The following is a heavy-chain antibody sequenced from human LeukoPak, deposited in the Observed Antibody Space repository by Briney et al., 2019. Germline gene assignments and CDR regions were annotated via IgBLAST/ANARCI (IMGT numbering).Heavy chain of an antibody. CDR3: ARHAGYCSGGSCYAEYFQH. D-gene: IGHD2-15*01. CDR2: IRSSSSCI. CDR1: GFTFSSYS. V-gene: IGHV3-21*01. Sequence: GGSLRLSCAASGFTFSSYSMNWVRQAPGKGLEWVSSIRSSSSCIYYADSVKGRFTISRDNAKNSLYLQMNSLRAEDTAVYYCARHAGYCSGGSCYAEYFQHWGQGTLVTVSS. J-gene: IGHJ1*01.